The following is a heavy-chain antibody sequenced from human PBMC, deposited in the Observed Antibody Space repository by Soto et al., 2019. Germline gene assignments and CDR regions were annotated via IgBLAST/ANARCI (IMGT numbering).Heavy chain of an antibody. CDR2: ISGSGGST. CDR1: VFTFSSYA. D-gene: IGHD1-26*01. CDR3: AKARSGATYNWFDP. J-gene: IGHJ5*02. V-gene: IGHV3-23*01. Sequence: GGSLRLSCAASVFTFSSYAMSWVRQAPGKGLEWVSAISGSGGSTYYADSVKGRFTISRDNSKNTLYLQMNSLRAEDTAVYYCAKARSGATYNWFDPWGQGTLVTVSS.